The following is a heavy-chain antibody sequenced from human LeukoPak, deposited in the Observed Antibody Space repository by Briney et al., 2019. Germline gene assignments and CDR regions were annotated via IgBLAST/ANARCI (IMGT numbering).Heavy chain of an antibody. D-gene: IGHD6-13*01. J-gene: IGHJ3*02. CDR1: GYTFTGHY. V-gene: IGHV1-2*02. CDR2: ISPNSGDT. CDR3: ARARQGAGTYAFDI. Sequence: ASVKVSCKASGYTFTGHYMQWVRQAPGQGLEWMGWISPNSGDTLHARKFQGRVTMARDTSINTAYMELSNLRSDDTAVYYCARARQGAGTYAFDIWGQGTMVTVSS.